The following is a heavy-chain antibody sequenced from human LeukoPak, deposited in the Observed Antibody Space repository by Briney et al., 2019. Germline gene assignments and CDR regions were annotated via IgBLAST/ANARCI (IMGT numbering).Heavy chain of an antibody. Sequence: SETLSLTCAVYDGSFSAYYCSWIRQPPGKGLEWIGEINHSGSTNHNPSLKSRVTISVDMSKNQFSLKLSSVTAADTAVYYCARVRSFYYYYYYMDVWGKGTTVTVSS. CDR1: DGSFSAYY. V-gene: IGHV4-34*01. CDR3: ARVRSFYYYYYYMDV. J-gene: IGHJ6*03. CDR2: INHSGST.